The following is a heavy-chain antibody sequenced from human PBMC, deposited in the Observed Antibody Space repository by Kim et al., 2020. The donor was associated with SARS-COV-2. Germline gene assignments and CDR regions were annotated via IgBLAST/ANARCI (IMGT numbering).Heavy chain of an antibody. CDR1: GYSFTSYW. Sequence: GESLKISCKGSGYSFTSYWISWVRQMPGKGLEWMGRIDPSDSYTNYSPSFQGHVTISADKSISTAYLQWSSLKASDTAMYYCARQGTYCSSTSCYNWFDPWGQGTLVTVSS. D-gene: IGHD2-2*01. J-gene: IGHJ5*02. CDR2: IDPSDSYT. CDR3: ARQGTYCSSTSCYNWFDP. V-gene: IGHV5-10-1*01.